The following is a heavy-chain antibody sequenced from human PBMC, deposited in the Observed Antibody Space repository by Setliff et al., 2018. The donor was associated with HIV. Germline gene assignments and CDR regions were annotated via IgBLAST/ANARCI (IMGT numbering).Heavy chain of an antibody. J-gene: IGHJ4*02. Sequence: GASVKVSCKASGGALSNYAFSWVRQAPGQGLQWMGGSIPVVDAGTYAQSFQGRVTITADKSTSTINLELTGLRSDDTAVYYCAGGIGYRSTAYVAEYFDLWGQGTLVTVPQ. V-gene: IGHV1-69*06. D-gene: IGHD6-13*01. CDR3: AGGIGYRSTAYVAEYFDL. CDR2: SIPVVDAG. CDR1: GGALSNYA.